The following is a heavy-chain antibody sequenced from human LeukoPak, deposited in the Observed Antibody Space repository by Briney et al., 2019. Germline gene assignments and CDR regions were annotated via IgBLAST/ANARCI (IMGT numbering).Heavy chain of an antibody. CDR1: GGSISSGGFY. J-gene: IGHJ4*02. Sequence: SETLSLTCTVSGGSISSGGFYWSWIRQHPGKGLEWLGYIYYSGTTYYNPSLKSRVTFSVDTSKNQFSLKLNPVTAADTALYYCARGTTDGYSYGRFDYWGQGTLVTVSS. CDR2: IYYSGTT. V-gene: IGHV4-31*03. D-gene: IGHD5-18*01. CDR3: ARGTTDGYSYGRFDY.